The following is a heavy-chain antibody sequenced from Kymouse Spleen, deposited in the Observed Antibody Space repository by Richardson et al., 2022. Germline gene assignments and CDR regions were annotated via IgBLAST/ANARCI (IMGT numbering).Heavy chain of an antibody. CDR1: GGSFSGYY. Sequence: QVQLQQWGAGLLKPSETLSLTCAVYGGSFSGYYWSWIRQPPGKGLEWIGEINHSGSTNYNPSLKSRVTISVDTSKNQFSLKLSSVTAADTAVYYCARGLGYCTNGVCSDAFDIWGQGTMVTVSS. CDR3: ARGLGYCTNGVCSDAFDI. J-gene: IGHJ3*02. V-gene: IGHV4-34*01. D-gene: IGHD2-8*01. CDR2: INHSGST.